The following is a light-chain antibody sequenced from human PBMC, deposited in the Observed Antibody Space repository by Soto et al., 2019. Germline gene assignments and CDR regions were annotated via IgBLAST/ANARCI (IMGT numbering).Light chain of an antibody. CDR1: QSISSW. CDR2: AAS. V-gene: IGKV1-39*01. Sequence: IHMTHAPSTLSASVGDIVTITCRASQSISSWLAWYQQKPGKAPKLLIYAASSLQSGVPSRFSGSGSGADFTLTISGLQSEDFATYYCQQSFSTPTFGQGTRLEI. J-gene: IGKJ5*01. CDR3: QQSFSTPT.